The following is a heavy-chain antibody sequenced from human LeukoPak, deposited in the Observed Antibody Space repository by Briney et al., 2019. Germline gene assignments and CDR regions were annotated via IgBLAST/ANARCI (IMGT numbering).Heavy chain of an antibody. CDR1: GFTFSRYA. CDR3: ANSLRYSGSYQGY. D-gene: IGHD1-26*01. J-gene: IGHJ4*02. Sequence: PGGSLRLSCAASGFTFSRYAMSWVRQAPGKGLEWVSAISTSGDSTNYADSVKGRFTISRDNSKNTLYLQMNSLRAEDTAVYYCANSLRYSGSYQGYWGQRTLVTVS. V-gene: IGHV3-23*01. CDR2: ISTSGDST.